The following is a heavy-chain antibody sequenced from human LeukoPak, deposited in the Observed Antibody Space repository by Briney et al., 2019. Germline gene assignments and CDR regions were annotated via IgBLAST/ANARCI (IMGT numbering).Heavy chain of an antibody. CDR3: AKEHSGSYPDPDRENWFDP. V-gene: IGHV3-33*06. J-gene: IGHJ5*02. Sequence: GGSLRLSCAASGFTFSSHAMHWVRRTPGKGLEWVAVIWYNGNNKYYADSVKGRFTISRDNSKSTLYLQMNSLRAEDTAVYYCAKEHSGSYPDPDRENWFDPWGQGTLVTVSS. CDR1: GFTFSSHA. CDR2: IWYNGNNK. D-gene: IGHD3-10*01.